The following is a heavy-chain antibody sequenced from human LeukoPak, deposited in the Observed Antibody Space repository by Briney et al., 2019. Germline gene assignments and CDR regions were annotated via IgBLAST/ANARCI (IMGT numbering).Heavy chain of an antibody. Sequence: SETLSLTCAVYGGSFSGYYWSWIRQPPGKGLEWIGEINHSGSTNYNPSLKSRVTISVDTSKNQFSLKLSSVTAADTAVYYCARGRIGRRNYYDSSGYYKIANWFDPWGQGTLVTVSS. CDR1: GGSFSGYY. V-gene: IGHV4-34*01. CDR3: ARGRIGRRNYYDSSGYYKIANWFDP. J-gene: IGHJ5*02. CDR2: INHSGST. D-gene: IGHD3-22*01.